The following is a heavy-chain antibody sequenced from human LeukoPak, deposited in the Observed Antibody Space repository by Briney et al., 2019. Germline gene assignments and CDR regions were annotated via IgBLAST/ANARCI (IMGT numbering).Heavy chain of an antibody. D-gene: IGHD5-24*01. CDR2: IYYSGST. CDR3: AKSGYNRFDY. J-gene: IGHJ4*02. V-gene: IGHV4-39*07. CDR1: GGSISSSSYY. Sequence: ASETLSLTCTVSGGSISSSSYYWGWIRQPPGMGLEWIGSIYYSGSTYYNPSLKSRVTISVDTSKNQFSLKLSSVTAADTAVYYCAKSGYNRFDYWGQGTLVTVSS.